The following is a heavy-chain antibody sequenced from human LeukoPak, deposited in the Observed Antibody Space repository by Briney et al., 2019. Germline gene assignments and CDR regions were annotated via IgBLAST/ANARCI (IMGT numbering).Heavy chain of an antibody. J-gene: IGHJ3*02. D-gene: IGHD3-22*01. Sequence: ASVKVSCKASGYTFTSYDITWVRQATGQGLEWMGWMNPNSGNTGYAQKFQGRVTITRNTSISTAYMELSSLRSEDTAVYYCARGYDSSGYSDRDAFDIWGQGTMVTVSS. CDR1: GYTFTSYD. V-gene: IGHV1-8*03. CDR3: ARGYDSSGYSDRDAFDI. CDR2: MNPNSGNT.